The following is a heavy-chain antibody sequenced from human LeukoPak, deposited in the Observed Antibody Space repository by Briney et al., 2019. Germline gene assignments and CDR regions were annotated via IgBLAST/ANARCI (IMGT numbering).Heavy chain of an antibody. CDR3: ARANRYYDFWSGYYFDY. CDR2: INHSGST. J-gene: IGHJ4*02. V-gene: IGHV4-34*01. Sequence: SETLSLTCAVYGGSFSGYYWSWIRQPPGKGLEWIGEINHSGSTNYNPSLKSRVTTSVDTSKNQFSLKLSSVTAAGTAVYYCARANRYYDFWSGYYFDYWGQGTLVTVSS. CDR1: GGSFSGYY. D-gene: IGHD3-3*01.